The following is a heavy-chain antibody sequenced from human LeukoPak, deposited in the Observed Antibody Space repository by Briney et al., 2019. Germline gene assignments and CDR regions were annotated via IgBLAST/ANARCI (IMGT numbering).Heavy chain of an antibody. D-gene: IGHD3-22*01. V-gene: IGHV3-48*03. CDR1: GFTFSDYE. Sequence: PGGSLRLSCAASGFTFSDYEMNWVRQAPGKGLEWVSYISSSGSTIYYADSVKGRFTISRDNAKNSLYLQMNSLRAEDTAVYYCASRNYDSSGYVFDYWGQGTLVTVSS. CDR3: ASRNYDSSGYVFDY. J-gene: IGHJ4*02. CDR2: ISSSGSTI.